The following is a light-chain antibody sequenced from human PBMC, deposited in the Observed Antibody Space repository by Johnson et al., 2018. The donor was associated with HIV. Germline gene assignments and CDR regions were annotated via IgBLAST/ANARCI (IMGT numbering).Light chain of an antibody. CDR1: SSNIGNNF. V-gene: IGLV1-51*01. J-gene: IGLJ1*01. Sequence: QSVLTQPPSVSAAPGQKVTVSCSGSSSNIGNNFVSWYQQVPGTAPKLLIYDNNKRPSGIPARFSGSKSATSATLDITGLPTGDEADYYCGTWDGSLSVYVFGAGTEVTVL. CDR3: GTWDGSLSVYV. CDR2: DNN.